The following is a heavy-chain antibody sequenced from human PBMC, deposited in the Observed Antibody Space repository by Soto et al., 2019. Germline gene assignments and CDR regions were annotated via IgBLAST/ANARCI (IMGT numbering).Heavy chain of an antibody. CDR1: GGSISSYY. V-gene: IGHV4-59*08. Sequence: SETLSLTCTVSGGSISSYYWSWIRQPPGKGLVWIGYIYYSGSTYYNPSLKSRVTISVDTSKNQFSLKLSSVTAADTAVYYCARFLNQRQQLVLGWFDPWGQGTLVTVSS. CDR3: ARFLNQRQQLVLGWFDP. CDR2: IYYSGST. D-gene: IGHD6-13*01. J-gene: IGHJ5*02.